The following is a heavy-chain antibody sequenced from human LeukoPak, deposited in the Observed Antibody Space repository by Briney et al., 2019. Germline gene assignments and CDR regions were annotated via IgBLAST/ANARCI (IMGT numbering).Heavy chain of an antibody. CDR1: GFTFSNAW. CDR2: IKSKTDGGTT. J-gene: IGHJ6*02. Sequence: GGSLRLSCAASGFTFSNAWMSWVRQAPGKGLEWVGRIKSKTDGGTTDYAAPVKGRFTISRDDSKNTLYLQMNSLKTEDTAVYYCTTAPPNDYGDYHYYYGTDVWGQGTTVTVSS. V-gene: IGHV3-15*01. D-gene: IGHD4-17*01. CDR3: TTAPPNDYGDYHYYYGTDV.